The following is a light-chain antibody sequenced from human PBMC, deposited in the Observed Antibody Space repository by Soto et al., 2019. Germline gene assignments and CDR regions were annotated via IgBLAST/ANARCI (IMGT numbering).Light chain of an antibody. CDR3: MQALQTPWT. J-gene: IGKJ1*01. CDR1: QSLLHSNGYNY. V-gene: IGKV2-28*01. CDR2: LGS. Sequence: DIVMTQSPLSLPVTPGEPASISCRSSQSLLHSNGYNYLDWYLQKQGQSPQLLIYLGSNRASGVTDRLSGSGSGTDFTLKISRVEAEDVGVYYCMQALQTPWTFGQGTKVEIK.